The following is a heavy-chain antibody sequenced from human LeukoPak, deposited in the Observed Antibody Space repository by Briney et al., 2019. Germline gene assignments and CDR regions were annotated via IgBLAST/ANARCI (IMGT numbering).Heavy chain of an antibody. CDR1: GVTFSSYS. CDR3: TITVDPWRWLVMDV. Sequence: GSLRLSCAASGVTFSSYSLHWGRQVPGKGLGWVAVISQDGGNEDYGDSVKGRFTISRENSKNTLYLQMNSLRVEDTAVYYCTITVDPWRWLVMDVWGQGTTVTVSS. J-gene: IGHJ6*02. D-gene: IGHD6-19*01. CDR2: ISQDGGNE. V-gene: IGHV3-30*03.